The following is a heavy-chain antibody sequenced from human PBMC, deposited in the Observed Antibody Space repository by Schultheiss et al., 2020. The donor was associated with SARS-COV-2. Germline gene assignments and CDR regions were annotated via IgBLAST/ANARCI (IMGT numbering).Heavy chain of an antibody. CDR3: ARHWADVCRVHGDYYWYFDL. CDR2: IYYRGST. CDR1: GSSIRSSSYY. Sequence: SETLSLTCTVSGSSIRSSSYYWGWIRQHPGKVLEWIACIYYRGSTYYNPSLMSRVTISVDTSKNQFSLKLSSVTAADTAVYYCARHWADVCRVHGDYYWYFDLWGRDTLVTVSS. V-gene: IGHV4-39*01. J-gene: IGHJ2*01. D-gene: IGHD4-17*01.